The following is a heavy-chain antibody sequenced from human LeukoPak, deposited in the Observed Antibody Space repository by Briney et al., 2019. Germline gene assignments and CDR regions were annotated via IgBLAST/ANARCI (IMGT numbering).Heavy chain of an antibody. CDR1: GDSITNINYY. CDR3: ARDPVAGTGTDT. CDR2: VYYTATT. J-gene: IGHJ5*02. Sequence: SETLSLTCSVSGDSITNINYYWGWIRQPPGKGLEWNATVYYTATTYSNPSLKSRVTISVDSSKNEVSLKVTSVTAADTAVYYCARDPVAGTGTDTWGQGTLVTVSS. D-gene: IGHD6-13*01. V-gene: IGHV4-39*07.